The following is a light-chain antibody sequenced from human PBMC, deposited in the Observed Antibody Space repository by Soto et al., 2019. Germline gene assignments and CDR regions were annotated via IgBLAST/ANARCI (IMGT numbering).Light chain of an antibody. V-gene: IGLV2-14*01. Sequence: QSALTQPASVSGSPGQSITISCTGTSSDVGGYNFVSWYQQHPGKAPKLMIYEVSNRPSGVSIRFSGSKSGNTASLTISGLQAEDEADYYCSSKRISSTTYVLYGGGTKLTVL. CDR1: SSDVGGYNF. CDR3: SSKRISSTTYVL. J-gene: IGLJ2*01. CDR2: EVS.